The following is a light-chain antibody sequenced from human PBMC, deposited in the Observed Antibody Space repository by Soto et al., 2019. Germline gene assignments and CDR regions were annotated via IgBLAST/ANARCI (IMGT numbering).Light chain of an antibody. CDR3: QQYHNWPPWT. CDR1: QSVSIN. V-gene: IGKV3-15*01. CDR2: TAS. Sequence: EIVMTQSPDTLSVSPGERVTLSCRASQSVSINLAWYQQKPGQSPRLLIYTASARATGIPARFSGGGSGTDFTLTISSLQSEDFAVYYCQQYHNWPPWTFGQGTKVEFK. J-gene: IGKJ1*01.